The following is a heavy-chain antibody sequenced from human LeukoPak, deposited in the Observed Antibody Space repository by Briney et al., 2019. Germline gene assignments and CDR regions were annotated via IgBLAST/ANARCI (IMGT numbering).Heavy chain of an antibody. V-gene: IGHV4-4*07. CDR1: GCPISSDY. CDR3: ARSRYSSSSGLDFDY. Sequence: SETLSLTCTVSGCPISSDYWSWIRQPAGKGLEWVAHIYTSGSTNYNPSLKSRVTISVDKSKNQFSLKLRFVTAADTAVYYCARSRYSSSSGLDFDYWGQGTLVTVSS. J-gene: IGHJ4*02. D-gene: IGHD6-6*01. CDR2: IYTSGST.